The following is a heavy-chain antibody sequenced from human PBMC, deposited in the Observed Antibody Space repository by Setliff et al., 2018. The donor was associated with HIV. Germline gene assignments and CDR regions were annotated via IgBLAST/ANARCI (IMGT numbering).Heavy chain of an antibody. CDR3: ARDFGGYCSSMSCPGLFDP. D-gene: IGHD2-2*01. CDR1: GGSFNGYS. CDR2: INHSGST. V-gene: IGHV4-34*01. J-gene: IGHJ5*02. Sequence: SETLSLTCAVYGGSFNGYSWTWIRQPPGKGLEWIGGINHSGSTNYNPSLKSRVTISVDTSKSQFSLRLNSVTATDTALYYCARDFGGYCSSMSCPGLFDPWGQGTLVTVSS.